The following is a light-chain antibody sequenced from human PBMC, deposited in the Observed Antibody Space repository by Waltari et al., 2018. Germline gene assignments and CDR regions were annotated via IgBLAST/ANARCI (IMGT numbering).Light chain of an antibody. J-gene: IGLJ3*02. Sequence: SVLTQPPSMSGAPGQRVTISCTGSSSNIGAGHDVHWYQVFPGTAPKLLIYGNNNRHSGVPDRFSGSKSDTSASLAIGGLQAEDEADYYCQSFDIRLSGGVVFGGGTKVTVL. CDR2: GNN. CDR1: SSNIGAGHD. V-gene: IGLV1-40*01. CDR3: QSFDIRLSGGVV.